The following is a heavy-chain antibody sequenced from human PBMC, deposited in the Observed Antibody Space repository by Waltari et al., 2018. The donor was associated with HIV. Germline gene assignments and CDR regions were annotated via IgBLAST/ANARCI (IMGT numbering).Heavy chain of an antibody. D-gene: IGHD2-15*01. CDR2: IIPIFGTA. Sequence: QVQLVQSGAAVKKPGSSVKVSCKASGGTFSSYAISWVRQAPGHGLEWMGGIIPIFGTANYAQKFQGRVTMTADESTSTAYMELSSLRSEDTAVYYCARESTKIVVVVAANAFDIWGQGTMVTVSS. J-gene: IGHJ3*02. CDR1: GGTFSSYA. CDR3: ARESTKIVVVVAANAFDI. V-gene: IGHV1-69*12.